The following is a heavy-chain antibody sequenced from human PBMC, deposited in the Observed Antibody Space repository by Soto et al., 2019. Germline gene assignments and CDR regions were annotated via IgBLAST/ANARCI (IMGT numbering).Heavy chain of an antibody. V-gene: IGHV3-23*01. CDR3: ATQTSGTGTTFDY. CDR1: KLSVSSYS. J-gene: IGHJ4*02. Sequence: PGGSLTLACAACKLSVSSYSLSWVRQTPGAGLEWVSAISGGGGSTYYADSVKGRFTISRDNSKNTLNLQMISLRAEDTAVYYCATQTSGTGTTFDYWGQGTLVTVS. CDR2: ISGGGGST. D-gene: IGHD1-1*01.